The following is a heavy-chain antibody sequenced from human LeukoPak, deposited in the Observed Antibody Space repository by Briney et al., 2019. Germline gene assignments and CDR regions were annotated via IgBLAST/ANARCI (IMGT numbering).Heavy chain of an antibody. V-gene: IGHV3-11*01. D-gene: IGHD3-22*01. J-gene: IGHJ4*02. Sequence: GGSLRLSCAASGFTFSYYYMSWVRQAPGKGLEWVSYICDSGRTIYYSDSVKGRFTISRDNAKNSVYLQMNNLRAEDTAVYYCARDRLGYYDYSGYYDKWGQGTLVTVSS. CDR2: ICDSGRTI. CDR1: GFTFSYYY. CDR3: ARDRLGYYDYSGYYDK.